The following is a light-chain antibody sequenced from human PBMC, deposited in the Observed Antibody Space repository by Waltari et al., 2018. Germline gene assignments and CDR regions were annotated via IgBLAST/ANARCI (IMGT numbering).Light chain of an antibody. CDR3: QQSLNTPRT. CDR2: GAS. Sequence: DIQMTQSLSSLSAFVGERVTITCRASQSIRSYVNWYQQKAGKAPQLLIYGASSLQSGVPSRFSGSGSGTDFTLTIRSLQPEDFATYYCQQSLNTPRTFGQGTKVEMK. CDR1: QSIRSY. J-gene: IGKJ1*01. V-gene: IGKV1-39*01.